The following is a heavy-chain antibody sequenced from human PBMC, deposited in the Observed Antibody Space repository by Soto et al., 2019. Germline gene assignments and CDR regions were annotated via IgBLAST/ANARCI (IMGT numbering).Heavy chain of an antibody. CDR3: ATLLEETAEYNWFDP. CDR2: IYPYDSDT. D-gene: IGHD7-27*01. V-gene: IGHV5-51*01. CDR1: GYSFNDYW. Sequence: GESLKISCRASGYSFNDYWIGWVRQMPGKGLEWMGMIYPYDSDTRYSPSFQGQVTISADKSISTIHLEWSSLKASDTAIYYCATLLEETAEYNWFDPWGQGTRVTVSS. J-gene: IGHJ5*02.